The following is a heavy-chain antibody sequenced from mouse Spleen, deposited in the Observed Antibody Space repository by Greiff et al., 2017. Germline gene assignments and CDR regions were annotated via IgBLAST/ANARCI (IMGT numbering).Heavy chain of an antibody. Sequence: QVQLQQPGAELVKPGASVKLSCKASGYTFTSYWMHWVKQRPGQGLEWIGEIDPSDSYTNYNQKFKGKATLTVDKSSSTAYMQLSSLTSEDSAVYYCARSRLAGGDYWGQGTTLTVSS. D-gene: IGHD3-2*02. CDR3: ARSRLAGGDY. CDR1: GYTFTSYW. CDR2: IDPSDSYT. V-gene: IGHV1-69*02. J-gene: IGHJ2*01.